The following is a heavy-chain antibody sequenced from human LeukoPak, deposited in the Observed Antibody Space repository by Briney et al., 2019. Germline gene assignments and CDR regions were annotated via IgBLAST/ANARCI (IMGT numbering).Heavy chain of an antibody. CDR1: GGSISSRNW. V-gene: IGHV4-4*02. CDR3: ARDGQSHFDY. D-gene: IGHD3/OR15-3a*01. CDR2: IYHSGRT. Sequence: SETLSLTCAVSGGSISSRNWWSWVRPPPGKGLEWIGEIYHSGRTKYNPSLKSRVTISVDKSKNQFSLKLSSVTAADTAVYYCARDGQSHFDYWGQGTLVTVSS. J-gene: IGHJ4*02.